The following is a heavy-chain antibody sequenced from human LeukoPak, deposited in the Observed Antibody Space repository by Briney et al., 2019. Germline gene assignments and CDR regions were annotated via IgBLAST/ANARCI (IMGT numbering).Heavy chain of an antibody. V-gene: IGHV1-18*01. CDR3: ARVSWIQSPFDY. CDR2: ISAYNGNT. D-gene: IGHD5-18*01. Sequence: ASVKVSCKASGYSFINFGLSWVRQAPGQGLEWMGWISAYNGNTNYAQKLQGRVTMTTDTSTSTAYMELRSLRSDDTAVYYCARVSWIQSPFDYWGQGTLVTVSS. CDR1: GYSFINFG. J-gene: IGHJ4*02.